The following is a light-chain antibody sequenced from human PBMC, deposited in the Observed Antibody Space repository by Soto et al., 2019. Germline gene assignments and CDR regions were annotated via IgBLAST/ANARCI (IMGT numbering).Light chain of an antibody. J-gene: IGKJ1*01. CDR3: QHYKMYSPWT. V-gene: IGKV1-5*01. Sequence: DIQMTQSPSTLSASVGDRVTITCRASQSTSSWLAWYQQKPGKAPKLLIYDASSLQSGVPSRFSGSGSGTEFTLTISSLQPDDFATYYCQHYKMYSPWTFGQGTKVDIK. CDR1: QSTSSW. CDR2: DAS.